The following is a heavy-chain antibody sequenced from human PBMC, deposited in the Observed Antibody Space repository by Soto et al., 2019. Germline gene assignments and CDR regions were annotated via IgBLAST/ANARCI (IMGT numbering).Heavy chain of an antibody. CDR1: GFSFSTYG. V-gene: IGHV3-23*01. Sequence: DVQLLESGGGLAQRGGSLRLSCAASGFSFSTYGMTWVRQAPGKGLEWVSYGGSGGSTYYADSVKGRFTISRDNSKNTPYLQMNSLRAEDTAVYHCVKFRGRAYHYYSMDVWGNGTTVTVSS. J-gene: IGHJ6*03. CDR2: YGGSGGST. D-gene: IGHD3-16*01. CDR3: VKFRGRAYHYYSMDV.